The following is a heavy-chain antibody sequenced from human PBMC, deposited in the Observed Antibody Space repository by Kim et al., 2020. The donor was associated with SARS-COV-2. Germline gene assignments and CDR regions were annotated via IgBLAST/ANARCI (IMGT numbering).Heavy chain of an antibody. V-gene: IGHV4-31*03. CDR2: IYYSGST. J-gene: IGHJ5*02. D-gene: IGHD6-13*01. CDR1: GGSISSGGYY. Sequence: SETLSLTCTVSGGSISSGGYYWSWIRQHPGKGLEWIGYIYYSGSTYYNPSLKSRVTISVDTSKNQFSLKLSSVTAADTAVYYCARRMAAADNNWFDPWGQGTLVTVSS. CDR3: ARRMAAADNNWFDP.